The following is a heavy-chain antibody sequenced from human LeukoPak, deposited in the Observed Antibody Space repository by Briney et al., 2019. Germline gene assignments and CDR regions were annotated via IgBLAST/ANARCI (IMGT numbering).Heavy chain of an antibody. D-gene: IGHD4-17*01. CDR2: IKQDGSDK. Sequence: GGSLRLSCAASGFTFSNYWMTWVRQAPGKGLEWVANIKQDGSDKYYVDSVKGRFSISRDNAKNSLYLQMNSLRAEDTAVYFCARETIYGDYQLSYFGYWGQGTLVTVSS. CDR3: ARETIYGDYQLSYFGY. J-gene: IGHJ4*02. CDR1: GFTFSNYW. V-gene: IGHV3-7*03.